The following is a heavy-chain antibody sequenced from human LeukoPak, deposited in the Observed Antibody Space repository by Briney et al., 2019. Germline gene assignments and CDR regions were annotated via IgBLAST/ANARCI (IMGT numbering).Heavy chain of an antibody. CDR3: ARDAIVRDYSNSDY. CDR1: GYTLTGYY. CDR2: INPNSGGT. V-gene: IGHV1-2*02. Sequence: ASVTVSFKASGYTLTGYYIHWVRQAPGQGLEWMGWINPNSGGTNYAQKFQGRVTMTRDTSISTAYMELSRLTSDDTAVYYCARDAIVRDYSNSDYWGQGTLVTVSS. D-gene: IGHD4-11*01. J-gene: IGHJ4*02.